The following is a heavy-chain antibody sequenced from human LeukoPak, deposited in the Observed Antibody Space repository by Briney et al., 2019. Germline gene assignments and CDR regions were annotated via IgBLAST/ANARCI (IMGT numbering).Heavy chain of an antibody. CDR3: VSPRGFSYGYFDY. CDR2: IYYSKNT. Sequence: GSLRLPCAAPGFTVSSNYMSWVRQAPGKGLEWIGSIYYSKNTYYNPSLKSRVTISADTSKNQFSLTLGSVSATDTAVYYCVSPRGFSYGYFDYWGQGTLVTVSS. V-gene: IGHV4-59*05. CDR1: GFTVSSNY. D-gene: IGHD5-18*01. J-gene: IGHJ4*02.